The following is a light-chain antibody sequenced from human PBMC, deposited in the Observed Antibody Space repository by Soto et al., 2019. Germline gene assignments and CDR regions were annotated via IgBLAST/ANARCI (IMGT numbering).Light chain of an antibody. CDR1: QNISSS. V-gene: IGKV3-11*01. CDR3: QQRSNWPLT. J-gene: IGKJ4*01. Sequence: EIVLTQSPVALSLSPGERATLSCRASQNISSSLAWYQQKPGQAPRLLISDASNRATGFPARFSGSGSGTDFTLTISSLEPEDFAVYYCQQRSNWPLTFGGGTKVEI. CDR2: DAS.